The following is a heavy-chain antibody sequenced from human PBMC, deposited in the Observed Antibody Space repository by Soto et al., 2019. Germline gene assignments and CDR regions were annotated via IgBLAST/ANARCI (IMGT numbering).Heavy chain of an antibody. D-gene: IGHD1-26*01. Sequence: QVHLVQSGGEVKKPGASVKVSCKASGYTFNRHGITWVRQAPGQGLEWMGWISGYNGDINYEQKFQGRVTLSSDTLSSTVYLELKSLRFADTAVYYCARVRIVGAREIDFWGQGTPVTVSS. V-gene: IGHV1-18*04. CDR3: ARVRIVGAREIDF. CDR1: GYTFNRHG. J-gene: IGHJ4*02. CDR2: ISGYNGDI.